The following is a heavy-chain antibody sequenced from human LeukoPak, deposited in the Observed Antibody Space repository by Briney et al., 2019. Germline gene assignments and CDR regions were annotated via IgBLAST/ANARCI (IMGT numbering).Heavy chain of an antibody. Sequence: SETLSLTCTVSGYSISSGYYWGWIRQPPGKGLEWIGSIYHSGSTYYNPSLKSRVTISVDTSKNQFSLKLSSVTAADTAVYYCARIRSSASPFDSWGQGTLVTVSS. CDR1: GYSISSGYY. J-gene: IGHJ4*02. V-gene: IGHV4-38-2*02. CDR2: IYHSGST. CDR3: ARIRSSASPFDS. D-gene: IGHD2-2*01.